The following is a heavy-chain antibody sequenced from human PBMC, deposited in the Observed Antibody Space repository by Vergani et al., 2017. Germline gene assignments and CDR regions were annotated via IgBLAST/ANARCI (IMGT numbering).Heavy chain of an antibody. J-gene: IGHJ6*03. CDR3: ARVVSSGRNYYYYYYMDV. D-gene: IGHD3-22*01. CDR1: GGSISSGDYY. Sequence: QVQLQESGPGLVKPSQTLSLTCTVSGGSISSGDYYWSWIRQPPGKGLEWIGYIYYSGSTYYNPSLKSRVTISVDTSKNQFSLKLSSVTAADTAVYYCARVVSSGRNYYYYYYMDVWGKGTTVTVSS. CDR2: IYYSGST. V-gene: IGHV4-30-4*01.